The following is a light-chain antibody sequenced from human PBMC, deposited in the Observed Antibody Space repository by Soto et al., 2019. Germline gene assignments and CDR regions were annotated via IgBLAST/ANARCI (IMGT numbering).Light chain of an antibody. CDR3: SSYTSNSTYV. J-gene: IGLJ1*01. CDR2: DVT. V-gene: IGLV2-14*01. CDR1: SSDVGGYNF. Sequence: QSALTQPASVSGSPGKSITISCTGTSSDVGGYNFVSWYQQHPDKAPKLMIYDVTNRPSGVSNRFSGSKSGNTASLTISGLQAEDEAEYYCSSYTSNSTYVFGTGTKVTVL.